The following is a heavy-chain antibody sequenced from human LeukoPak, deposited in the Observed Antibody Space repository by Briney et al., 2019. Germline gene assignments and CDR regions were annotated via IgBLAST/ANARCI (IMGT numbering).Heavy chain of an antibody. CDR1: GGTFSSYA. Sequence: SVTVSCKASGGTFSSYAISWVRQAPGQGLEWMGGIIPIFGTANYAQKLQGRVTITADESPSTAYMELSSLRSEDTAVYYCARAAGFPWYWFDPWGQGTLVTVSS. CDR3: ARAAGFPWYWFDP. D-gene: IGHD2-8*01. V-gene: IGHV1-69*13. CDR2: IIPIFGTA. J-gene: IGHJ5*02.